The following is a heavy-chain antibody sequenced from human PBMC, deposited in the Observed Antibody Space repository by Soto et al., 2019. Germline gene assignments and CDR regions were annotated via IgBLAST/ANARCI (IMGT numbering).Heavy chain of an antibody. D-gene: IGHD3-22*01. J-gene: IGHJ5*02. Sequence: SVKVSCKASGGTFSSYAISWVRQAPGQGLNWMGGIIPIFGTANYAQKFQGRVTITADESTRTAYMELSSLRSEDTPVYYCPRNPVVMTSWFDPWGQGTLVTFSS. CDR1: GGTFSSYA. CDR3: PRNPVVMTSWFDP. V-gene: IGHV1-69*13. CDR2: IIPIFGTA.